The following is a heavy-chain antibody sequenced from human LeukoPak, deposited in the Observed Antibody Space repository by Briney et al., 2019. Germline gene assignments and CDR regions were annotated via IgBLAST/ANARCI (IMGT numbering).Heavy chain of an antibody. V-gene: IGHV3-30-3*01. J-gene: IGHJ4*02. Sequence: PGGPLRLSCAASGFTFSSYAMHWVRQAPGKGLEWVAVISYDGSNKYYADSVKGRFTISRDNSKNTLYLQMNSLRAEDTAVYYCARGLIVATPFGDYWGQGTLVTVSS. D-gene: IGHD5-12*01. CDR1: GFTFSSYA. CDR3: ARGLIVATPFGDY. CDR2: ISYDGSNK.